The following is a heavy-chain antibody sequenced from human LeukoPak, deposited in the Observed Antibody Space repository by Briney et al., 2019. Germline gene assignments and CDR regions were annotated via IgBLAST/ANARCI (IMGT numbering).Heavy chain of an antibody. CDR1: EFSVGSNY. J-gene: IGHJ6*04. CDR3: ASSSDTYGSGSYYNGLGDV. Sequence: GGSLRLSCAASEFSVGSNYMTWVRQAPGKGLEWVSLIYSGGSTYYADSVKGRFTISRDNSKNTLYLQMHSLRAEDTAVYYCASSSDTYGSGSYYNGLGDVWGKGTTVTISS. V-gene: IGHV3-66*01. D-gene: IGHD3-10*01. CDR2: IYSGGST.